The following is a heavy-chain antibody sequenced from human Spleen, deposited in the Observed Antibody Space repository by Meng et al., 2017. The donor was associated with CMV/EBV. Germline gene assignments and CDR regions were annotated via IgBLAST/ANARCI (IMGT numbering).Heavy chain of an antibody. Sequence: SETLSLTCGVYGGSFSGYYWSWIRQPPGKRLEWIGSISDSRNAYYIPSLQSRLTISVDTSKNQFSLKLTSVTAADTAVYYCAREVGAPYFDMWGQGTMVTVSS. CDR2: ISDSRNA. V-gene: IGHV4-34*01. CDR1: GGSFSGYY. D-gene: IGHD1-26*01. J-gene: IGHJ3*02. CDR3: AREVGAPYFDM.